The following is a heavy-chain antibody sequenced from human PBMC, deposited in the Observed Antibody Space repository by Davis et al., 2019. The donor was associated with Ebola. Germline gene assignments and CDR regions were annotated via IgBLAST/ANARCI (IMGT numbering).Heavy chain of an antibody. J-gene: IGHJ1*01. V-gene: IGHV3-30*02. CDR2: IRYDGNNR. Sequence: PGGSLRLSCAASGFTFSDYGMPWVRQAPGKGLEWVAFIRYDGNNRYYADSVKGRFTISRDNSNNTLHLQMNSLKIEDTAMYFCANEDIGSSEYFHHWGQGTLVTVSS. CDR3: ANEDIGSSEYFHH. CDR1: GFTFSDYG. D-gene: IGHD2-15*01.